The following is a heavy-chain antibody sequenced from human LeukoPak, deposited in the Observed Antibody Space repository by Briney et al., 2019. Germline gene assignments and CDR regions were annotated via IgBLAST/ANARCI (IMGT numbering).Heavy chain of an antibody. CDR1: GGSFSDYY. J-gene: IGHJ6*03. Sequence: PSETLSLTCAVYGGSFSDYYWSWIRQPPGKGLEWIGEINHSGSTNHNPSLKSRVTISVDTSKNQFSLKLSSVTAADTAVYYCARTSGYSSGWYLYYYMDVWGKGTTVTVSS. CDR3: ARTSGYSSGWYLYYYMDV. V-gene: IGHV4-34*01. D-gene: IGHD6-19*01. CDR2: INHSGST.